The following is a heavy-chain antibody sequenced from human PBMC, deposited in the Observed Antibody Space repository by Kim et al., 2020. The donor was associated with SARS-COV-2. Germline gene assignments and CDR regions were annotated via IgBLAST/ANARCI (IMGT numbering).Heavy chain of an antibody. J-gene: IGHJ4*02. V-gene: IGHV3-7*01. CDR3: VAGGTYLGV. Sequence: GMEKFYVDSVKGRFTHSRDNARNSLYLQMDNLRAEDTAVYYCVAGGTYLGVWGQGTLVTVSS. D-gene: IGHD3-16*01. CDR2: GMEK.